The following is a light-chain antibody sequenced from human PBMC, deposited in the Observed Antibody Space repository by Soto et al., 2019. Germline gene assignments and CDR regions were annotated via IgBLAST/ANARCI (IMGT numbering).Light chain of an antibody. Sequence: QSVLTQPASVSGSPGQSITISCTGSNSDIGNYNIVSWYQQLPGTAPKLLIYDDNKRPSGIPDRFSGSKSGTSATLGITGFQTGDEADYYCGSWDSSLSAYVFGTGTKVTVL. J-gene: IGLJ1*01. CDR3: GSWDSSLSAYV. CDR2: DDN. V-gene: IGLV1-51*01. CDR1: NSDIGNYN.